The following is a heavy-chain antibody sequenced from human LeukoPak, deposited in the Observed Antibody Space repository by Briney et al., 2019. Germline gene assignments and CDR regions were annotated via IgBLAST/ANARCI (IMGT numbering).Heavy chain of an antibody. CDR1: GFTFSSYA. V-gene: IGHV3-30*04. Sequence: GGSLRLSCAASGFTFSSYAMHWVRQAPGKGLDWVAVISYDGSNKYYADSVKGRFTISRDNAKNSLYLQMNSLRAEDTAVYYCARGAFQSWLQSDELDYWGQGTLVTVSS. CDR2: ISYDGSNK. D-gene: IGHD5-24*01. CDR3: ARGAFQSWLQSDELDY. J-gene: IGHJ4*02.